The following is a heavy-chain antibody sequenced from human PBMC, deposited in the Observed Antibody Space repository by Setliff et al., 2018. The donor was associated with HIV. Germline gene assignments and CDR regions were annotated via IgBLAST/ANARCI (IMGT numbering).Heavy chain of an antibody. CDR3: ARPQHIYDDSSDDY. J-gene: IGHJ4*02. D-gene: IGHD3-22*01. Sequence: ASVKVSCKASGGTFSSYAISWVRQAPGQGLEWMGGIIPMYGVANYAQKFQGRVTITTDESTSTAYMELSSLRSEDTAVYYCARPQHIYDDSSDDYWGQGTLVTVSS. CDR2: IIPMYGVA. V-gene: IGHV1-69*05. CDR1: GGTFSSYA.